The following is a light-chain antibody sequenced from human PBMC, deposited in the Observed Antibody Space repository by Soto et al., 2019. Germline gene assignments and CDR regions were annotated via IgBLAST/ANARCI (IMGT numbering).Light chain of an antibody. J-gene: IGLJ1*01. CDR1: SSDVGGYNY. V-gene: IGLV2-14*01. CDR2: GVS. CDR3: SSYAGSSYV. Sequence: QSVLTQPASVSGSPGQSITISCTGTSSDVGGYNYVSWYQQHPGKAPKLMIHGVSNRPSGVSNRFSGSKSGNTASLTISGLQAEDEADYYCSSYAGSSYVFGTGTKVTVL.